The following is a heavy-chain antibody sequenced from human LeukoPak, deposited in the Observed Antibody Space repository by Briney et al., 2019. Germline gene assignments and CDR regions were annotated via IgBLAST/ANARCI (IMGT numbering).Heavy chain of an antibody. CDR3: ARAPRGSSTSCFY. Sequence: GGSLRLSCAASGFTFTSYWMHWVRQAPGKGLVWVSRINSDGSSTSYADSVKGRFTISRDNAKNTLYLQMNSLRAEDTAVYYCARAPRGSSTSCFYWGQGPLVTVSS. CDR2: INSDGSST. D-gene: IGHD2-2*01. J-gene: IGHJ4*02. CDR1: GFTFTSYW. V-gene: IGHV3-74*01.